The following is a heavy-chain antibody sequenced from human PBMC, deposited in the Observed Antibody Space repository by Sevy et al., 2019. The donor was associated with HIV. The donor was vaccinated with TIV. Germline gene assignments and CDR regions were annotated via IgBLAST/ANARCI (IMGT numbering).Heavy chain of an antibody. Sequence: ASVKVSCKASGGTFSSYAISWVRQAPGQGLEWMGGIIPIFGTANYAQKFQGRVTITADESTSTAYMELSSLRSEDTAVYYCAGFGSSGRYHFLAFDIWGQGTMVTVSS. D-gene: IGHD6-13*01. CDR2: IIPIFGTA. CDR3: AGFGSSGRYHFLAFDI. V-gene: IGHV1-69*13. J-gene: IGHJ3*02. CDR1: GGTFSSYA.